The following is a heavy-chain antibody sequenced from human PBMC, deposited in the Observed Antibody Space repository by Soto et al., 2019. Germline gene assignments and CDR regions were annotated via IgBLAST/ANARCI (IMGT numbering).Heavy chain of an antibody. CDR1: GGSVSGVVYY. CDR3: ARSSVAGAGYFQH. J-gene: IGHJ1*01. V-gene: IGHV4-31*03. D-gene: IGHD6-19*01. Sequence: QVQLQESGPGLVKPSQTLSLTCTVSGGSVSGVVYYWNWIRQHPEKGLEWIGYIYYSGSTYYTPSLRSRVTISADTSKNQFSLKLSSVTVADTAVYFCARSSVAGAGYFQHWGQGTQVIVSS. CDR2: IYYSGST.